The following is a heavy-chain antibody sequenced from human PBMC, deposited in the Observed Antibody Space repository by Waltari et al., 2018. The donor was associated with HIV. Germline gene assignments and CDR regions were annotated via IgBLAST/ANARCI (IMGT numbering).Heavy chain of an antibody. V-gene: IGHV1-2*02. CDR3: ATGEGGNTLLDR. D-gene: IGHD2-15*01. CDR2: TNPYTGGT. J-gene: IGHJ5*02. CDR1: AYTFTAYY. Sequence: QAQLVQSGTEVKKPGASVKVSCKASAYTFTAYYIHWVRRAPGQGLEWMGWTNPYTGGTYFKQTFQGRVSMTRDTSITTAFMELSSLTYDDTAVYYCATGEGGNTLLDRWGQGTLVAVSS.